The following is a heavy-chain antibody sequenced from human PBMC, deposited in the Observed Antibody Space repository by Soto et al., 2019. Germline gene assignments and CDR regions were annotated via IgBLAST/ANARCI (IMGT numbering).Heavy chain of an antibody. Sequence: QVQLQESGPGLVKPSGTLSLTCAVSGGSISSSNWWSWVRQPPGKGLEWIGDIYHSGSTNYNPSLKSRVTISVDKSKNQYSRKLSSVTAADTAVYYCARLYMVRGVMDWFDPWGQGTLVTVSA. J-gene: IGHJ5*02. CDR2: IYHSGST. CDR3: ARLYMVRGVMDWFDP. V-gene: IGHV4-4*02. CDR1: GGSISSSNW. D-gene: IGHD3-10*01.